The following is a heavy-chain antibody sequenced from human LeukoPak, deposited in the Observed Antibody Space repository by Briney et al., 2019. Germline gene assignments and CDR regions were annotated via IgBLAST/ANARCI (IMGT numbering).Heavy chain of an antibody. Sequence: PGRSLRLSCAASGFTFSSYSMNWVRQAAGKGLEWVSYISSSSSTIYYADSVKGRFTISRDNAKNSLYLQMNSLRAEDTAVYYCARPLGYYYYYMDVWGKGTTVTVSS. CDR1: GFTFSSYS. CDR3: ARPLGYYYYYMDV. CDR2: ISSSSSTI. J-gene: IGHJ6*03. V-gene: IGHV3-48*01.